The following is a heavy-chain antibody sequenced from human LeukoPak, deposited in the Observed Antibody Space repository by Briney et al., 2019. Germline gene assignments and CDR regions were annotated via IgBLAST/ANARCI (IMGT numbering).Heavy chain of an antibody. CDR3: ARGPRITMIVVVITRAYYFDY. D-gene: IGHD3-22*01. CDR2: INHSGST. Sequence: SETLSLTCAVYGGSFSGYYWSWIRQPPGKGLEWIGEINHSGSTNYNPSLKSRVTISVDTSKNQFSLKLSSVTAADTAVYYCARGPRITMIVVVITRAYYFDYWGQGTLVTVSS. J-gene: IGHJ4*02. V-gene: IGHV4-34*01. CDR1: GGSFSGYY.